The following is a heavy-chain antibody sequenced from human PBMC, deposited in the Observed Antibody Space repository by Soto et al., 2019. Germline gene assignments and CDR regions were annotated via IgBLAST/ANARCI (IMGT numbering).Heavy chain of an antibody. Sequence: SETLSLTCTVSGSSISSGGYYWSWIRQHPGKGLEWIGYIYYSGSTYYNPSLKSRVTISVDTSKNQFSLKLSSVTAADTAVYYCARDKEYSSSSTGFDYWGQGTLVTVSS. CDR3: ARDKEYSSSSTGFDY. D-gene: IGHD6-6*01. V-gene: IGHV4-31*03. CDR1: GSSISSGGYY. J-gene: IGHJ4*02. CDR2: IYYSGST.